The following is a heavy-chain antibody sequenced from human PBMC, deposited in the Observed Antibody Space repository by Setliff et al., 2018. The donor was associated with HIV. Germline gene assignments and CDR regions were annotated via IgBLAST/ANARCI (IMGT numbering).Heavy chain of an antibody. CDR3: ARRSGWSLDY. V-gene: IGHV4-38-2*02. CDR2: IYRSGST. D-gene: IGHD6-19*01. CDR1: GYFISSGYY. J-gene: IGHJ4*02. Sequence: SETLSLTCTVSGYFISSGYYWGWIRQPRGKGLEWIGNIYRSGSTYYNPSLKSRVTISVDKSKNQFSLKLSSVTAADTAVYYCARRSGWSLDYWGQGTLVTVSS.